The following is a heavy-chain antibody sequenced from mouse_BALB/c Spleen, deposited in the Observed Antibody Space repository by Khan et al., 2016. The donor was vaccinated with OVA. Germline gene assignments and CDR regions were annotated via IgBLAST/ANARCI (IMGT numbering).Heavy chain of an antibody. V-gene: IGHV5-6*01. CDR3: ATDLAGSFAY. D-gene: IGHD1-1*01. CDR2: ISSDGDYT. CDR1: GFTFSPYS. Sequence: EVQLVESGGDLVKSGGSLKLSCAASGFTFSPYSMSWVRQTPDKRLEWVATISSDGDYTYYPDSVKGRFSISRDNAKNTLYLQMSTMKYEDTAKYYCATDLAGSFAYWGQGTLVTVSA. J-gene: IGHJ3*01.